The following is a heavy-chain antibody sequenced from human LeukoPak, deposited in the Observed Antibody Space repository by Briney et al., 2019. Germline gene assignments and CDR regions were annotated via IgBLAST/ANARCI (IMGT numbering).Heavy chain of an antibody. D-gene: IGHD1-1*01. CDR3: AREERRYFDY. CDR1: GGSISSSSYY. Sequence: SETLSLTCTVAGGSISSSSYYWGWIRQPPGKGLEGIGSIYYRGSTYCNPSLKSRVTLAVDPAKNQLCRTLSAVTAADTAVYYCAREERRYFDYWGQGTLVTVSS. V-gene: IGHV4-39*01. J-gene: IGHJ4*02. CDR2: IYYRGST.